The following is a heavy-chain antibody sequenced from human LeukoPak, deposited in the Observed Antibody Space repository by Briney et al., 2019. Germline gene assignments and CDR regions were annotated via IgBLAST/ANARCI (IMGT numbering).Heavy chain of an antibody. J-gene: IGHJ1*01. CDR2: IKSDGNT. Sequence: PGGSLRLSCAASGFTVSSYLMHWVRQGPGKGLVWVSRIKSDGNTNYADSVKGRFTISRDNAKNTVSLQMNSLRAEDTGVYYCARAPSEIGGYYPEYFRHWGQGTLVTVSS. D-gene: IGHD3-22*01. CDR3: ARAPSEIGGYYPEYFRH. V-gene: IGHV3-74*01. CDR1: GFTVSSYL.